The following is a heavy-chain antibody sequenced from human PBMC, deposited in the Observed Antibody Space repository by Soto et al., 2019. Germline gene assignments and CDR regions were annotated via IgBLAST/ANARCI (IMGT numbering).Heavy chain of an antibody. CDR2: IIPMVGTP. CDR3: ARGRDQPPVGLYFDS. Sequence: QVQLVQSGAEVKKPGSSVKVSCKASGDAFTNYIFDWVRQAPGQGLEWMGGIIPMVGTPKYAQTFQERVTISADVSTGTAYLELTSLRFDDTAVYYCARGRDQPPVGLYFDSWGEGTRVTVSS. V-gene: IGHV1-69*01. CDR1: GDAFTNYI. D-gene: IGHD1-26*01. J-gene: IGHJ4*02.